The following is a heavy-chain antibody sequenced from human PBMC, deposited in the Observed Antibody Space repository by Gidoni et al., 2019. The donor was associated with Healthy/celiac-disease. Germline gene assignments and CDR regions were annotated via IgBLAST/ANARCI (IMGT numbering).Heavy chain of an antibody. V-gene: IGHV3-23*01. CDR2: IRGSGGST. J-gene: IGHJ6*03. D-gene: IGHD2-2*01. CDR3: AKDLGGGDIVVVPATAYYYYYYMDV. CDR1: GFTFSSYA. Sequence: EVQLLESGGGLVQPGGSLRLSCAASGFTFSSYAMSWVRQAPGKGLDWVSAIRGSGGSTYYADSVKGRFTISRDNSKNTLYLQMNSLRAEDTAVYYCAKDLGGGDIVVVPATAYYYYYYMDVWGKGTTVTVSS.